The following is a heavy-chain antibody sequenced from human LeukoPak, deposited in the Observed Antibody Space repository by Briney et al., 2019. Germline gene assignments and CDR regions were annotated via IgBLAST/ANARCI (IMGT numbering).Heavy chain of an antibody. CDR3: ARDGFFGSGIVGAFDI. Sequence: ASVKVSCKASGYTFSSYGISWVRQAPGQGLESMGWISAYNGNTNYAQKFQGRVTMITDTSTSTAYMELRSLRSDDTAVYYCARDGFFGSGIVGAFDIWGQGTMVTVSS. CDR1: GYTFSSYG. J-gene: IGHJ3*02. CDR2: ISAYNGNT. D-gene: IGHD3-10*01. V-gene: IGHV1-18*01.